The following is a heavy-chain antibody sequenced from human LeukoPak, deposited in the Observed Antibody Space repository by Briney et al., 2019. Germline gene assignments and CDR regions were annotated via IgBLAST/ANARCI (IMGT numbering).Heavy chain of an antibody. Sequence: ASVKVSCKASGYTFTSYAMNWVRQAPVQGLEWMGWINTNTGNPTYAQGFTGRFVFSLDTSVSTAYLQISSLKAEDTAVYYCARVEQELLFRDYYYGMDVWGQGTTVTVSS. CDR3: ARVEQELLFRDYYYGMDV. CDR2: INTNTGNP. CDR1: GYTFTSYA. J-gene: IGHJ6*02. V-gene: IGHV7-4-1*02. D-gene: IGHD1-26*01.